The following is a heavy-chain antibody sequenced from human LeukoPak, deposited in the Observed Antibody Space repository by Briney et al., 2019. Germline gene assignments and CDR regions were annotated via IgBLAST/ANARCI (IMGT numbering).Heavy chain of an antibody. J-gene: IGHJ3*02. D-gene: IGHD6-13*01. CDR2: IKQDESEK. V-gene: IGHV3-7*01. Sequence: GGSLRLSCAASGFTFSSYWMSWVRQAPGKGLEWVANIKQDESEKYYVDSVKGRFTISRDNAKNSLYLQMNSLRAEDTAVYYCAREYSSSWSGAFDIWGQGTMVTVSS. CDR3: AREYSSSWSGAFDI. CDR1: GFTFSSYW.